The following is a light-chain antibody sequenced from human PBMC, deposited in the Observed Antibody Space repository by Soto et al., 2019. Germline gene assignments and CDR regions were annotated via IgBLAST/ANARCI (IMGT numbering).Light chain of an antibody. CDR3: QHYGDSRT. V-gene: IGKV3-11*01. CDR2: DAS. J-gene: IGKJ1*01. CDR1: QSVSSY. Sequence: EIVLTQSPAALSLSPWERATLSCRASQSVSSYLAWYQQKPGQAPRLLIYDASNRATGIPARFSGSGSGTDFTLTISSLEPEDFAVYYCQHYGDSRTFGQGTKV.